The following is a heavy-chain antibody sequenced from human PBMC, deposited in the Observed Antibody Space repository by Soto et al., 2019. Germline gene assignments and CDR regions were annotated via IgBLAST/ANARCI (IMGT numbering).Heavy chain of an antibody. D-gene: IGHD1-20*01. CDR3: ATLGTYNWNY. V-gene: IGHV3-23*01. Sequence: EVQLLESGGGLVQPGGSLRLSCAASGFTFSSYAMSWVRPAPGKGLEWVSAISGRGGSTYYADSVKGRFTISRDNSKNTLYLQMNSLRAEDTAVYYCATLGTYNWNYWGQGTLVTVSS. CDR1: GFTFSSYA. CDR2: ISGRGGST. J-gene: IGHJ4*02.